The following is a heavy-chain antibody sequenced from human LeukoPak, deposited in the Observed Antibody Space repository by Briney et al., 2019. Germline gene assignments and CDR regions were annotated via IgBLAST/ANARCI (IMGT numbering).Heavy chain of an antibody. D-gene: IGHD2-2*01. J-gene: IGHJ4*02. V-gene: IGHV3-73*01. CDR2: IRSKAYSYAT. Sequence: GGSLRLSCAASGFTFSGSAMHWVRQASGKGLEGVGRIRSKAYSYATAYAASVKGRFTISRDDSKNTAYLQMNSLKTEDTAVYYCARDPFTLCSSPSCRPYWGQGTLVTVSS. CDR3: ARDPFTLCSSPSCRPY. CDR1: GFTFSGSA.